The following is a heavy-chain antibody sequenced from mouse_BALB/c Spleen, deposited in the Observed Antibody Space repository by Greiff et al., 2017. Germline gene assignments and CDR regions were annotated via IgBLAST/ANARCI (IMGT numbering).Heavy chain of an antibody. D-gene: IGHD2-14*01. V-gene: IGHV5-9-3*01. J-gene: IGHJ3*01. CDR2: ISSGGSYT. CDR3: ASHRYDGPWFAY. CDR1: GFTFSSYA. Sequence: EVQLVESGGGLVKPGGSLKLSCAASGFTFSSYAMSWVRQTPEKRLEWVATISSGGSYTYYPDSVKGRFTISRDNAKNTLYLQMSSLRSEDTAMYYCASHRYDGPWFAYWGQGTLVTVSA.